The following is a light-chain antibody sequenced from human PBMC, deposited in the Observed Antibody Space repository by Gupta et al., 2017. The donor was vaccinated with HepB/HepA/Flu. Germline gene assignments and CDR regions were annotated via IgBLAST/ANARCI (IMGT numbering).Light chain of an antibody. Sequence: QSVLTQPPSASGTPGQMVTISCSGSSSNIGSNTVNWYQQLPGTAPKLLIYRNHQRPSGVADRFSGSKSGNSASLSISGLQSEDEADYYCAAWDDSLNGPVFGGGTKLTVL. V-gene: IGLV1-44*01. CDR3: AAWDDSLNGPV. CDR1: SSNIGSNT. CDR2: RNH. J-gene: IGLJ2*01.